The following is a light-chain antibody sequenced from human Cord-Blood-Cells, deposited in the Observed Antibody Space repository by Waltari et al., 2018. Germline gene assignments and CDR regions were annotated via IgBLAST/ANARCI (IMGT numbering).Light chain of an antibody. Sequence: EIVLTQSPGTLSLSPGERATLSCRASQSVSSRYLALYQQKPGQAPRLLIYGASGRATGIPDRFSGSGSGTDFTLTISRLEPEDFAVYYCQQYGSSLYTFGQGTKLEIK. J-gene: IGKJ2*01. CDR1: QSVSSRY. V-gene: IGKV3-20*01. CDR3: QQYGSSLYT. CDR2: GAS.